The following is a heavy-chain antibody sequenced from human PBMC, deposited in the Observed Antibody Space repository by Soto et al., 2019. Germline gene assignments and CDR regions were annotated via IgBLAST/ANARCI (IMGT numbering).Heavy chain of an antibody. D-gene: IGHD2-2*01. CDR1: RYTFISYD. J-gene: IGHJ5*02. CDR3: ARTSSTYLNEVIFDP. V-gene: IGHV1-2*02. CDR2: IKTDSGDT. Sequence: ASVKVSCKASRYTFISYDRFWVRQSPGQGLEWMGWIKTDSGDTHYAQNFQGRVTMTRDTSISTAYMELNNLVSDDTAVYYCARTSSTYLNEVIFDPWGQGTLVTVSS.